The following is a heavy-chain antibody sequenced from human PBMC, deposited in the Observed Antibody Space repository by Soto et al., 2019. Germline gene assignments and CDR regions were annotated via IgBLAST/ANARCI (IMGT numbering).Heavy chain of an antibody. J-gene: IGHJ4*02. D-gene: IGHD1-26*01. CDR3: ARDGPPVVSRVSYYYY. CDR1: GGTFSSYT. V-gene: IGHV1-69*04. CDR2: IIPILGIA. Sequence: SVKVSCKASGGTFSSYTISWVRQAPGQGLEWMGRIIPILGIANYAQKFQGRVTITADKSTSTAYMELSSLRSEDTAVYYCARDGPPVVSRVSYYYYWVQGTLVTVSS.